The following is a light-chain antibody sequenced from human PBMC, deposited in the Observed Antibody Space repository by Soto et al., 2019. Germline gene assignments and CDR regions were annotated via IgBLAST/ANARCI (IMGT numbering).Light chain of an antibody. V-gene: IGLV6-57*03. CDR2: EDD. CDR1: GGKIASSY. CDR3: QSHDNSDQWVV. Sequence: NFMLTQPHSVSESPGKTVTISCTRSGGKIASSYVQWYQQRPGSAPTTVIFEDDQRPSGVPDRFSGSIDSSANSASLTISGLKTEDEADYHCQSHDNSDQWVVFGGGTQLTVL. J-gene: IGLJ2*01.